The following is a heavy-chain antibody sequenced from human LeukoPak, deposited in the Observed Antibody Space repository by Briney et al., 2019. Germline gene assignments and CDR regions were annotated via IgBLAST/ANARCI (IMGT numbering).Heavy chain of an antibody. V-gene: IGHV3-15*01. CDR2: IKTKTGGGTT. CDR3: TTIKNRATAGDY. CDR1: GFTFSSPW. J-gene: IGHJ4*02. Sequence: KSGGSLRLSCAGSGFTFSSPWMSWVRQAPGKGLEWVGLIKTKTGGGTTDYAAPVEGRFTISRDDPKNTLYLHMNSPKTEDTAVYYCTTIKNRATAGDYWGQGTLVTVSS. D-gene: IGHD6-13*01.